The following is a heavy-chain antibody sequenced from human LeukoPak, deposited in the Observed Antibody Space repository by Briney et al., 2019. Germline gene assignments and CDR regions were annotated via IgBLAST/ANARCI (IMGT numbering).Heavy chain of an antibody. CDR2: IYYSGST. J-gene: IGHJ3*02. CDR1: GGSISSSSYY. CDR3: ARHPRNPYDSSGYRYGGGAFDI. V-gene: IGHV4-39*01. Sequence: SETLSLTCTVSGGSISSSSYYWGWIRQPPGKGLEWIGSIYYSGSTYYNPSLKSRVTISVDTSKNQFSLRLSSVTAADTAVYYCARHPRNPYDSSGYRYGGGAFDIWGQGTMVTVSS. D-gene: IGHD3-22*01.